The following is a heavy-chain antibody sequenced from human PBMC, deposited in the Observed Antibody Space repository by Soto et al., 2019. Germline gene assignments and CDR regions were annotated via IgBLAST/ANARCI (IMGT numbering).Heavy chain of an antibody. CDR1: GYTFASYD. J-gene: IGHJ5*01. D-gene: IGHD2-21*01. CDR2: MNPNSGNT. CDR3: ARSDGYNFNWLDS. Sequence: QVQLVQSGAEVKTPGASVKVSCKASGYTFASYDINWVRQAPGQGLEWMGWMNPNSGNTGYGQKFQGRLTMTRDTALSIAHMELSSLRNEDTAVYYCARSDGYNFNWLDSWGQGTLVTVSA. V-gene: IGHV1-8*01.